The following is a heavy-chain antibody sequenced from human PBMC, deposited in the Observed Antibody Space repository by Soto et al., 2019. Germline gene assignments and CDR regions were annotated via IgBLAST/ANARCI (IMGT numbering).Heavy chain of an antibody. J-gene: IGHJ4*02. Sequence: VLLLESGGGFVQPGGSVRLSCAAPQFTFGGLGLSWVRQSPGRGLEWDATISRDEDNTHYADSVNGRFTISKDRSTNTLHLHMASLRAEDTAMYYCVSWMSAHFDYWGRGTLVTVSS. D-gene: IGHD2-2*03. CDR3: VSWMSAHFDY. V-gene: IGHV3-23*01. CDR2: ISRDEDNT. CDR1: QFTFGGLG.